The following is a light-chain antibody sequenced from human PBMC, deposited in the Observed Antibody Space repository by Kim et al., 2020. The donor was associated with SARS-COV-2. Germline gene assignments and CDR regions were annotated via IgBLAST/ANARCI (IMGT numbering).Light chain of an antibody. Sequence: LFVSPGERVTLSCRANQTISTNLAWYQQKSGHVPRLLIHGASTRATGVPARFSGSGSGTEFTLTINGLQSEDFAVYYCQQYFNLYTFGQGTKLEI. V-gene: IGKV3D-15*01. CDR2: GAS. J-gene: IGKJ2*01. CDR3: QQYFNLYT. CDR1: QTISTN.